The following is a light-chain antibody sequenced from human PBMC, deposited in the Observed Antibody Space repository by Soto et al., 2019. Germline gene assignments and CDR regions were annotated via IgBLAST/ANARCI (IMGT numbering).Light chain of an antibody. V-gene: IGKV3-11*01. CDR2: DAS. CDR1: QSVSSN. J-gene: IGKJ3*01. Sequence: EIVMTQSPVTLSVSPLEIATLSCRASQSVSSNLAWYQQKPGQAPRLLIYDASNRATGIPARFSGSGSGTDFTLTISSLEPEDVAVYYCQKRSNWLFGPGTKVDIK. CDR3: QKRSNWL.